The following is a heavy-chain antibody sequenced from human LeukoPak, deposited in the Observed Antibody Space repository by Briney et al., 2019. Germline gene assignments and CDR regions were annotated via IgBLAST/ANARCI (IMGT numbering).Heavy chain of an antibody. CDR2: ISGSGGST. V-gene: IGHV3-23*01. J-gene: IGHJ4*02. D-gene: IGHD3-3*01. Sequence: GGFLRLSCAASGFTFSSYAMSWVRQAPGKGLEWVSAISGSGGSTYYADSVKGRFTISRDNSKNTLYLQMNSLRAEDTAVYYCAKYYDFWSGYYRAGFDYWGQGTLVTVSS. CDR1: GFTFSSYA. CDR3: AKYYDFWSGYYRAGFDY.